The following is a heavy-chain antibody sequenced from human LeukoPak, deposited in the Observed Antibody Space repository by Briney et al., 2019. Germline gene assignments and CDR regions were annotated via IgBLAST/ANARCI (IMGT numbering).Heavy chain of an antibody. Sequence: GASVKVSCKASGYTFTGYYMHWVRQAPGQGLEWMGWISAYNGNTNYAQKLQGRVTMTTDTSTSTAYMELRSLRSDDTAVYYCARVSGVLTLFDYWGQGTLVTVSS. J-gene: IGHJ4*02. CDR1: GYTFTGYY. D-gene: IGHD3-10*01. V-gene: IGHV1-18*04. CDR2: ISAYNGNT. CDR3: ARVSGVLTLFDY.